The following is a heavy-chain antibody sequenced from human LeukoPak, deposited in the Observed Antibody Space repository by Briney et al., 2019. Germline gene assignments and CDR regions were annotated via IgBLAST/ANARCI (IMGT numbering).Heavy chain of an antibody. D-gene: IGHD4-17*01. CDR3: ANTAPTVRERIYGMDV. CDR2: ISGSGGST. V-gene: IGHV3-23*01. Sequence: GGSLRLSCAASGFTFSSYAMSWFRQAPGRGLEWFSAISGSGGSTYYADSVKGRFTISRDNSKNTLYLQMNSLRAEDTAVYYCANTAPTVRERIYGMDVWGQGTTVTVSS. CDR1: GFTFSSYA. J-gene: IGHJ6*02.